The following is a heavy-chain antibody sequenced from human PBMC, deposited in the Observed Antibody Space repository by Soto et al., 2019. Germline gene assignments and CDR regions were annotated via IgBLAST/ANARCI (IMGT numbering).Heavy chain of an antibody. CDR2: IYYSGST. J-gene: IGHJ3*02. D-gene: IGHD3-10*01. CDR1: GGSISSGCYS. V-gene: IGHV4-61*01. CDR3: ARRYGGAFDI. Sequence: SETLSLTCAVSGGSISSGCYSWSWIRQPPGKGLEWIGYIYYSGSTNYNPSLKSRVTISVDTSKNQFSLKLSSVTAADTAVYYCARRYGGAFDIWGQGTMVTVSS.